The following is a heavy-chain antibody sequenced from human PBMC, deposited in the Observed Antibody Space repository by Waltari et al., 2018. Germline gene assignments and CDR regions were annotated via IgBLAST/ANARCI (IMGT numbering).Heavy chain of an antibody. V-gene: IGHV3-7*01. J-gene: IGHJ4*02. CDR2: INQDGSEK. CDR3: TRGGDDSSWYWRN. CDR1: GFAFRKKW. Sequence: EVQLVESGGGLVQPGGSLRISCAASGFAFRKKWMTWVRQAPGKGLEWVANINQDGSEKYSVESVKGRFTISRDNAKNSLYLQLNSLRADDTAVYYCTRGGDDSSWYWRNWGQGTLVTVSS. D-gene: IGHD6-13*01.